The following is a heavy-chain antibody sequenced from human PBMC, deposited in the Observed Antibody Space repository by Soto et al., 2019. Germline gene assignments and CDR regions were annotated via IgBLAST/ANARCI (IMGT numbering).Heavy chain of an antibody. D-gene: IGHD2-15*01. CDR2: INRSGST. Sequence: PSETLSLTCAVYGGSFSGYYWSWIRHPPGKGLEWIGEINRSGSTNYNPSLKSRVTISVATSKNQFSLKLSSVPAADTAVYYCARGVLYCSGGSCLGYYFDYWGQGTLVTVSS. V-gene: IGHV4-34*01. CDR1: GGSFSGYY. J-gene: IGHJ4*02. CDR3: ARGVLYCSGGSCLGYYFDY.